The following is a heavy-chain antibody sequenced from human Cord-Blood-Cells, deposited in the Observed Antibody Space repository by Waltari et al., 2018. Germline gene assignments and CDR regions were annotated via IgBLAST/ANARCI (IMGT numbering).Heavy chain of an antibody. D-gene: IGHD5-12*01. V-gene: IGHV3-48*02. Sequence: EVQLVESGGGLVQPGGSLRLSCAASGFPFSGYSMNWVRQAPRKGLEWFSYISSSSSTIYYADSVKGRFTISRDKAKNSLYLQMNSLRDEDTAVYYCARDLGYGPPPDYWGQGTLVTVSS. CDR1: GFPFSGYS. CDR3: ARDLGYGPPPDY. CDR2: ISSSSSTI. J-gene: IGHJ4*02.